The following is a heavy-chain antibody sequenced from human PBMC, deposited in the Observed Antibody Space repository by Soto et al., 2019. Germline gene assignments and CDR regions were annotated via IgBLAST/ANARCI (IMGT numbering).Heavy chain of an antibody. Sequence: QVQLQESGPGLVKPSQTLSLTCTVSGGSISSADYYWSWIRQHPGKGLEWIGYIYYSGRTYYNPYIQRRVNISLDTTNHQLPLKLSSVTAAHRAVYYCARYGSGTYYPATFDYWGQGTLVTVSS. D-gene: IGHD3-10*01. CDR1: GGSISSADYY. V-gene: IGHV4-31*03. J-gene: IGHJ4*02. CDR2: IYYSGRT. CDR3: ARYGSGTYYPATFDY.